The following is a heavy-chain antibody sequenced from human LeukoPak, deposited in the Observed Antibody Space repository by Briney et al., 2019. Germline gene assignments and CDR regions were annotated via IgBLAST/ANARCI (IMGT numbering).Heavy chain of an antibody. D-gene: IGHD3-22*01. CDR3: ARDPGYYDSSGYPDY. V-gene: IGHV3-33*01. Sequence: GGSLRLSCAASGFTFSSYGMHWVRQAPGKGLEWVAVIWYDGSNKYYADSVKGRFTISRDNSKNTLYLQMNSLRAEDTAVYYCARDPGYYDSSGYPDYWGQGTLVIVSS. J-gene: IGHJ4*02. CDR2: IWYDGSNK. CDR1: GFTFSSYG.